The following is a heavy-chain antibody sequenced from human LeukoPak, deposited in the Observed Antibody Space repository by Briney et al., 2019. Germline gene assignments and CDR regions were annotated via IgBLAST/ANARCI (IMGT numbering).Heavy chain of an antibody. J-gene: IGHJ5*02. V-gene: IGHV3-7*01. CDR2: IKQDGSEK. CDR3: ARDYRGGTWFDP. D-gene: IGHD3-16*01. Sequence: PGGSLRLSCAPSGFTFSSYWMSWVRQAPGEGLEWVANIKQDGSEKYYVDSVKGRFTISRDNAQNSLYLQMNSLRAEDTAVYYSARDYRGGTWFDPWGQGTLVTVSS. CDR1: GFTFSSYW.